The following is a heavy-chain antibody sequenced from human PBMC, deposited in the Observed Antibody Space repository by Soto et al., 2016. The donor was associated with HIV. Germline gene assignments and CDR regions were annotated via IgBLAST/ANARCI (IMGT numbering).Heavy chain of an antibody. D-gene: IGHD3-10*01. Sequence: EVHLVESGGGVVQPGGSLRLSCAASASGFSFDNYVMHWVRQPPGKGLEWVSLISGDGSTTKYADSVKGRFTISRDNSKNSLFLLMNSLTLDDTALYYCVKDRGILRFGEILWSYGMDVWGQGTTVTVSS. V-gene: IGHV3-43*02. CDR1: GFSFDNYV. CDR2: ISGDGSTT. J-gene: IGHJ6*02. CDR3: VKDRGILRFGEILWSYGMDV.